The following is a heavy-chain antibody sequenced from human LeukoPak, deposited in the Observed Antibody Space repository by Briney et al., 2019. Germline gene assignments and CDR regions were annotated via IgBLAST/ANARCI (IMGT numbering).Heavy chain of an antibody. Sequence: KPSETLSLTCSLSGGSISSHYWSWIRQPPGKRLELSGYIYYSGSTKYNPSLKSRVTITVDTCKNQFSLKLSSVTAADTAVYYCARYYYDSSGYYIDYWGQGTLVTVSS. V-gene: IGHV4-59*11. J-gene: IGHJ4*02. CDR2: IYYSGST. CDR3: ARYYYDSSGYYIDY. CDR1: GGSISSHY. D-gene: IGHD3-22*01.